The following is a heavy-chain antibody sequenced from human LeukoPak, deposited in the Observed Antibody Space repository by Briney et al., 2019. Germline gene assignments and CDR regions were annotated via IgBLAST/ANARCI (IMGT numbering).Heavy chain of an antibody. Sequence: GGSLRLSCAASGFTFSSYWMSWVRQAPGKGLEWAANIKQDGSEKYYVDSVKGRFTISRDNAKNSLYLQMNSLRAEDTAVYYCARVRDYGDFPFYFDYWGQGTLVTVSS. J-gene: IGHJ4*02. D-gene: IGHD4-17*01. CDR2: IKQDGSEK. CDR1: GFTFSSYW. CDR3: ARVRDYGDFPFYFDY. V-gene: IGHV3-7*01.